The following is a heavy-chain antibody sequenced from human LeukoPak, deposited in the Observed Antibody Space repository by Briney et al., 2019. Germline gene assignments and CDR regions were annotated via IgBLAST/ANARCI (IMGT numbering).Heavy chain of an antibody. CDR1: GFTFRTYA. CDR2: ISSNGDGT. Sequence: GGSLRLSCSASGFTFRTYAMHWVRQSPGKRLEYVSAISSNGDGTYYADSVKGRFIISRDNFENTLFLQMSSLRLEDTAVYYCVRSYYFDDSGYLDQDIWGRGTLVTVSS. D-gene: IGHD3-22*01. V-gene: IGHV3-64D*09. CDR3: VRSYYFDDSGYLDQDI. J-gene: IGHJ4*02.